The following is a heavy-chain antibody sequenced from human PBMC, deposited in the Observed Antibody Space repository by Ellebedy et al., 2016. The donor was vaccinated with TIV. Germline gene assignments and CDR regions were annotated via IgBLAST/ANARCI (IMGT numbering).Heavy chain of an antibody. Sequence: PGGSLRLSCATSGFTFSTYWMAWVRQAPGKGLEWVSGIVGGGAERYADSVKGRFTISRDNSKNTVDLQMKSLRDEDTAVYFCAKDRTAGDGYWVFDSWGQGTLVTVSS. CDR1: GFTFSTYW. CDR3: AKDRTAGDGYWVFDS. V-gene: IGHV3-23*01. J-gene: IGHJ4*02. D-gene: IGHD5-18*01. CDR2: IVGGGA.